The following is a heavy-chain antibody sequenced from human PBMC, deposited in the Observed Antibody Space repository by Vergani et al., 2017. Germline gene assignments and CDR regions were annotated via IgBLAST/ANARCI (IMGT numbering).Heavy chain of an antibody. V-gene: IGHV1-18*01. J-gene: IGHJ5*02. Sequence: QVQLVQSGAEVKKPGASVKVSCKASGYTFTSYGISWVRQAPGQGLEWMGWISAYNGNTNYAQKLQGRVTITADKSTSTAYMELSSLRSEDTAVYYCASAIFGVVTTNWFDPWGQGTLVTVSS. CDR1: GYTFTSYG. D-gene: IGHD3-3*01. CDR2: ISAYNGNT. CDR3: ASAIFGVVTTNWFDP.